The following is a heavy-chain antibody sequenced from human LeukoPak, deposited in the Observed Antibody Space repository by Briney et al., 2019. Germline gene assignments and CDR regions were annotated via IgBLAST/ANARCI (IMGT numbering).Heavy chain of an antibody. CDR1: GGSISSGGYS. Sequence: PSETLSLTCAVSGGSISSGGYSWSWIRQPPGKGLEWIGYIYYSGSTYYNPSLKSRVTISVDTSKNQFSLKLSSVTAADTAVYYCARADLDNYYYYYMDVWGKGTTVTVSS. D-gene: IGHD2-2*03. J-gene: IGHJ6*03. CDR3: ARADLDNYYYYYMDV. CDR2: IYYSGST. V-gene: IGHV4-30-4*07.